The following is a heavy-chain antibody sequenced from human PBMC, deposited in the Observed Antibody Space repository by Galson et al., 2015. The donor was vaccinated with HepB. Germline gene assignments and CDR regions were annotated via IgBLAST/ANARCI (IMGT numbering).Heavy chain of an antibody. D-gene: IGHD3-22*01. Sequence: QSGAEVKKPGESLRISCKGSGYSFTSYWISWVRQMPGKGLEWMGRIDPSDSYTNYSPSFQGHVTISADKSISTAYLQWSSLKASDTAMYYCARHKFGRVVVIPWFDYWGQGTLVTVSS. CDR2: IDPSDSYT. CDR3: ARHKFGRVVVIPWFDY. CDR1: GYSFTSYW. V-gene: IGHV5-10-1*01. J-gene: IGHJ4*02.